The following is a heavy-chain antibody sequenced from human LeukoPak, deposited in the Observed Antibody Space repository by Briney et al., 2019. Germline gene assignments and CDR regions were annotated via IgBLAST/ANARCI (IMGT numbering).Heavy chain of an antibody. D-gene: IGHD3-9*01. Sequence: SETLSLTCTVSGGSISSYSWSWIRQPPGKGLEWIGYIDYSGGTNYNPSLKSRVTISVDTSKNQFSLNLSSVTAADTAVYYCARRSYDILTGYKYGMDVWGQGTTVTVSS. CDR2: IDYSGGT. CDR1: GGSISSYS. V-gene: IGHV4-59*12. CDR3: ARRSYDILTGYKYGMDV. J-gene: IGHJ6*02.